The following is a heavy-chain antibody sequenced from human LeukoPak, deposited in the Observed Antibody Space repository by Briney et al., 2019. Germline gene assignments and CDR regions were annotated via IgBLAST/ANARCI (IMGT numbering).Heavy chain of an antibody. CDR3: ARDLGSGSPWWYFDL. J-gene: IGHJ2*01. CDR2: ISGSGGST. V-gene: IGHV3-23*01. D-gene: IGHD1-26*01. Sequence: GGSLRLSCAASGFTFSSYAMSWVRQAPGKGLEWVSAISGSGGSTYYADSVKGRFTISRDNSKNTLYLQMNSLRAEDTAVYYCARDLGSGSPWWYFDLWGRGTLVTVSS. CDR1: GFTFSSYA.